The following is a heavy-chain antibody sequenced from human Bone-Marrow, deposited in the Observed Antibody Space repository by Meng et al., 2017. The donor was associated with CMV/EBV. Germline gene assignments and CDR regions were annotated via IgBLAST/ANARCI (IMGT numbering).Heavy chain of an antibody. CDR1: GFTFDDYA. D-gene: IGHD2-21*01. Sequence: GGSLRLSCAASGFTFDDYAIHWVRQPPGKGLEWVSGISWNSGSIGYADSVKGRFTISRDNAKNPLYLQMNSLRAEDTAVYYCARSRRVVVIASYPDYWGQGTLVTVSS. J-gene: IGHJ4*02. CDR2: ISWNSGSI. V-gene: IGHV3-9*01. CDR3: ARSRRVVVIASYPDY.